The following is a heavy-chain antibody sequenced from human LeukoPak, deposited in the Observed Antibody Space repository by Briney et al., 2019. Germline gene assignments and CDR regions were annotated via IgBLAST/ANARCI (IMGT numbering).Heavy chain of an antibody. CDR3: ARVGQIRYFDWLPGPFDY. CDR2: IRYDGSDEHDGSHK. D-gene: IGHD3-9*01. CDR1: GFSFSNYG. J-gene: IGHJ4*02. Sequence: GGSLRLSCAASGFSFSNYGMHWVRQAPGKGPAGVAFIRYDGSDEHDGSHKYYADSVRGRFTISRDNSKNTVYLQMNSLRLEDTAVYYCARVGQIRYFDWLPGPFDYWGQGTLVTVSS. V-gene: IGHV3-30*02.